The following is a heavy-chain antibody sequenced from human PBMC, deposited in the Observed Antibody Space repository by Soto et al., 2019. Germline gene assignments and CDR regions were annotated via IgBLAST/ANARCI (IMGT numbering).Heavy chain of an antibody. CDR3: ARGMKYGAYSRWFDP. J-gene: IGHJ5*02. CDR2: MNPNSGNT. CDR1: GYTFTSYD. D-gene: IGHD4-17*01. V-gene: IGHV1-8*01. Sequence: QVQLVQSGAEVKKPGASVKVSCKASGYTFTSYDINWVRQATGQGLEYLGWMNPNSGNTAYVQKFQGRVTMTCDTSITTAYMELSSLRSEDTAVYFYARGMKYGAYSRWFDPWGQGTLVTVSS.